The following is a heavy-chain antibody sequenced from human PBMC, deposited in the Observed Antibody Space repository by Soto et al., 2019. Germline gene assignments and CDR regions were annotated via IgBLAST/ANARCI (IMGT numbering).Heavy chain of an antibody. J-gene: IGHJ3*02. CDR1: GFSLSTSGVG. V-gene: IGHV2-5*02. D-gene: IGHD6-13*01. Sequence: QITLKESGPTLVKLTQTLTLTCTFSGFSLSTSGVGVGWIRQPPGKALEWLALIYWDDDKRYSPSLKSRLTITKDTSKNQVVLTMTNMDPVDTATYYCAHRRIAAAINAFDIWGQGTMVTVSS. CDR2: IYWDDDK. CDR3: AHRRIAAAINAFDI.